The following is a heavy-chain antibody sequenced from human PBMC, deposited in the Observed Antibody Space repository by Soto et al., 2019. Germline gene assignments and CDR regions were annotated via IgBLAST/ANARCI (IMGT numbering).Heavy chain of an antibody. Sequence: GGSLRLSCAASGFTFSSYAMSWVRQAPGKGLEWVSVIYSGGSTYYAGSVKGRFTISRDNSKNTLYLQMNSLRAEDTAVYYCASQTTAPYWGQRTLVTVSS. J-gene: IGHJ4*02. CDR2: IYSGGST. CDR1: GFTFSSYA. V-gene: IGHV3-66*01. CDR3: ASQTTAPY.